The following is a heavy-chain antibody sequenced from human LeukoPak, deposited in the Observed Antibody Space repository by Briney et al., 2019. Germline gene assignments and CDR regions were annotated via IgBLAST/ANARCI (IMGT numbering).Heavy chain of an antibody. J-gene: IGHJ5*02. CDR3: AKVSITMVRGVINWFDP. D-gene: IGHD3-10*01. V-gene: IGHV3-23*01. CDR1: GFTFSGYA. CDR2: ISGSGGST. Sequence: GGSLRLSCAASGFTFSGYAMSWVRQAPGKGLEWVSAISGSGGSTYYADSVKGRFTISSDNSKNTLYLQMNSLRAEDTAVYYCAKVSITMVRGVINWFDPWGQGTLVTVSS.